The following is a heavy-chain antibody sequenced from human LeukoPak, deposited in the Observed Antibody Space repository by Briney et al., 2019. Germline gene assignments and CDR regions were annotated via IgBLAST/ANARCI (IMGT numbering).Heavy chain of an antibody. CDR2: ISTSSRTI. CDR3: ARDQKRAARILGATTEWVYFYFMDV. Sequence: PGRSLRLSCAASGFSFSSYSMTWVRKAPGKGLGWVSYISTSSRTIYYADSGKGRFTISRDNAKNSLYLQMNSLRAEDTAVYYCARDQKRAARILGATTEWVYFYFMDVGGKGTTVTVSS. CDR1: GFSFSSYS. D-gene: IGHD1-26*01. V-gene: IGHV3-48*01. J-gene: IGHJ6*03.